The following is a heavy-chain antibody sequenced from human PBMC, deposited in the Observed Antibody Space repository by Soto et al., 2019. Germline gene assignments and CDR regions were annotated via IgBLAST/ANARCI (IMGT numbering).Heavy chain of an antibody. D-gene: IGHD6-6*01. J-gene: IGHJ5*02. Sequence: ASVKVSCKASGYTFTSCDINWVRQATGQGLEWMGWMSPNSGNTDYAQKLQGRVTMTTDTSTSTAYIELRSLRSDDTAVYYCARDEYSSSSWFDPWGQGTLVTVSS. CDR3: ARDEYSSSSWFDP. CDR1: GYTFTSCD. CDR2: MSPNSGNT. V-gene: IGHV1-18*01.